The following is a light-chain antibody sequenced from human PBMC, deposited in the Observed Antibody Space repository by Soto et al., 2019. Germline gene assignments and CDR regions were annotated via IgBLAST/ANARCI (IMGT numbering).Light chain of an antibody. CDR1: QGISNY. J-gene: IGKJ1*01. V-gene: IGKV1-27*01. CDR2: AAS. Sequence: DIQMTQSPSSLSASIGDRVTITCRASQGISNYLAWYQQKPGKVPKLLIYAASTLQSGGPSRFSGSGSGTDFMLTISSLPPEDVATYYCQKYNSAPWTFGQGTKVEIK. CDR3: QKYNSAPWT.